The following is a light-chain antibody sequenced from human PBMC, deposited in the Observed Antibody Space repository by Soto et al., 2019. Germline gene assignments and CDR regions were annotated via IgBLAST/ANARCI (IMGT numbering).Light chain of an antibody. V-gene: IGKV3-20*01. CDR1: QSVSTTY. J-gene: IGKJ2*01. CDR2: GAS. CDR3: QQYGRSPPFT. Sequence: ELVLTQSPGTLSLSPGEGATLSCRASQSVSTTYLAWYQQKPGQAPRLLIYGASNSATGIPDRFSGSGSGTDFTLTISRLEPEDFAVYFCQQYGRSPPFTFGQGTKVEIK.